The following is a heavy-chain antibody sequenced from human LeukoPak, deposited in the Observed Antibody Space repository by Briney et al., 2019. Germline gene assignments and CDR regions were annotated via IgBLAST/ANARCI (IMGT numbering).Heavy chain of an antibody. D-gene: IGHD4-17*01. Sequence: PGGSLRLSCAASGFTFSSYAMHWVRQAPGKGLEWVAVISYDGSNKYYADSVKGRFTISRDNSKNTLYLQMNSLRAEDTAVYYCARGLGDYYDYGDYGEWYWGQGTLVTVSS. CDR3: ARGLGDYYDYGDYGEWY. CDR2: ISYDGSNK. CDR1: GFTFSSYA. J-gene: IGHJ4*02. V-gene: IGHV3-30-3*01.